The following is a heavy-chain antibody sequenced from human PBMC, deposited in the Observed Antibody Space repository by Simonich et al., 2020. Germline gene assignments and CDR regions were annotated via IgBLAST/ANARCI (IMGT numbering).Heavy chain of an antibody. CDR2: ISYDGRNK. CDR1: GFTFSSYA. Sequence: QVQLVESGGGVVQPGRSLRLSLAASGFTFSSYAMHWGRQAPGKGLEWVAVISYDGRNKYYADSVKGRFTISRDNSKNTLYLQMNSLRAEDTAVYYCARDRNWGWFDPWGQGTLVTVSS. CDR3: ARDRNWGWFDP. V-gene: IGHV3-30*07. J-gene: IGHJ5*02. D-gene: IGHD7-27*01.